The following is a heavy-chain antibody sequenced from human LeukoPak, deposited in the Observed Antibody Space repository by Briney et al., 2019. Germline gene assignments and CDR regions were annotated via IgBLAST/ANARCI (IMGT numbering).Heavy chain of an antibody. CDR1: GGTFSSYA. CDR2: IIPIFCTA. D-gene: IGHD3-22*01. Sequence: GSSVKVSCKASGGTFSSYAISGVRQAPGQGLEWMGGIIPIFCTANYAQKFQGRVTITANKSTSTAHMELSSLRSEDTAVYYCARDYFEYYDSSVDGPTPDWGQGTLVTVSS. J-gene: IGHJ4*02. V-gene: IGHV1-69*06. CDR3: ARDYFEYYDSSVDGPTPD.